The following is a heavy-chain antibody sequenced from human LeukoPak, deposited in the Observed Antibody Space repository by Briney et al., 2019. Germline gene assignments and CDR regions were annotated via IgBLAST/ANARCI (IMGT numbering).Heavy chain of an antibody. Sequence: GGSLRLSCAASGFTFDDYTMHWVRQAPGKGLEWVSGISWNSGSIGYADSVKGRFTISRDNAKNSLYLQMNSLRAEDTALYYCAKAITMVRGVKHYFDYWGQGTLVTVSS. V-gene: IGHV3-9*01. D-gene: IGHD3-10*01. CDR2: ISWNSGSI. CDR3: AKAITMVRGVKHYFDY. J-gene: IGHJ4*02. CDR1: GFTFDDYT.